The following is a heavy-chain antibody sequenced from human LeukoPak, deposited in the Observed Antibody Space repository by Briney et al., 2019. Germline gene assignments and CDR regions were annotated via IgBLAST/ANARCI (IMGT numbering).Heavy chain of an antibody. CDR1: GFTFSSYG. D-gene: IGHD1-14*01. J-gene: IGHJ4*02. V-gene: IGHV3-30*02. Sequence: GGSLRLSCAASGFTFSSYGMHWVRQAPGKGLEWVAFIRYDGSNKYYADSVKGRFTISRDNSKNTLYLQMNSLRAEDTAVYYCAKPSTRLTYYFDYWGQGTLVTVSS. CDR3: AKPSTRLTYYFDY. CDR2: IRYDGSNK.